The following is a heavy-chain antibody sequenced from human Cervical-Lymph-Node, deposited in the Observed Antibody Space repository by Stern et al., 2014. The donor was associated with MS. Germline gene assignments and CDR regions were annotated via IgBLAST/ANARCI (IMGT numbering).Heavy chain of an antibody. D-gene: IGHD5-24*01. V-gene: IGHV3-7*01. Sequence: EVQLVESGGGLVQPGGSLTLSCVASGVTFSRYWMSWVRQTPGKGLECVASINPDGSQKNYEDSVKGRFTISRDNAKNSLYLQMNTLRAEDTAIYYCAREYNWGQGTLVTVSS. CDR2: INPDGSQK. CDR3: AREYN. CDR1: GVTFSRYW. J-gene: IGHJ4*02.